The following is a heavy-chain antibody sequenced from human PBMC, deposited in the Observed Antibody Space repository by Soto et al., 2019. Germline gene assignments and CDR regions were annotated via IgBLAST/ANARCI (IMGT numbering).Heavy chain of an antibody. Sequence: PGGSVRLSCAPSEFSFSDFSMNWLRKAPGKGLEWVSFIDLTGSPTYYSDSVKGRFTVSKDISKKTVYLQMNTLRVEDTAIYYCAKDRVSDGIYSSDYWGRGVLVIGLL. V-gene: IGHV3-23*05. CDR1: EFSFSDFS. D-gene: IGHD2-15*01. J-gene: IGHJ4*02. CDR2: IDLTGSPT. CDR3: AKDRVSDGIYSSDY.